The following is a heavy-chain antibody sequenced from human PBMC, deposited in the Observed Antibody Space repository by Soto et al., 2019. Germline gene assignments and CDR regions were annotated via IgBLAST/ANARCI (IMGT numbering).Heavy chain of an antibody. D-gene: IGHD4-17*01. J-gene: IGHJ3*02. CDR2: INHSGRT. V-gene: IGHV4-34*02. Sequence: QVQLQQWGAGLLKPSGTLSLTCAVYGGSFSGYYWNWIRQSPGKGLEWIGKINHSGRTNYNPSLKRRVTISVDTSKNQFSLRLSSVTAADTAVYYCARAYDYRDPRDALDTWGQGTMVIVSS. CDR1: GGSFSGYY. CDR3: ARAYDYRDPRDALDT.